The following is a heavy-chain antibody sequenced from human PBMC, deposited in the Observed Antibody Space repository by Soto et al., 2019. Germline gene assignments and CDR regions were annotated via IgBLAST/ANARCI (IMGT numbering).Heavy chain of an antibody. CDR2: IYPGDSET. V-gene: IGHV5-51*01. Sequence: AEVHLTNSCRVSIESFTTYWTAWVRPMPGNGLEWMGIIYPGDSETRYSPSFQGQVTMSADKSISTAYLQWSSLKASDTAIYYCAIHNGTTTGMDVWGQGTTVTVSS. CDR1: IESFTTYW. D-gene: IGHD1-7*01. CDR3: AIHNGTTTGMDV. J-gene: IGHJ6*02.